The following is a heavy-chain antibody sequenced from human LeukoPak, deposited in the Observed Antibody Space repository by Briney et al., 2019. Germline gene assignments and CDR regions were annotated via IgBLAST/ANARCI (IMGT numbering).Heavy chain of an antibody. D-gene: IGHD4-23*01. V-gene: IGHV4-39*01. Sequence: PSETPSLTCTVSGGSISSSSYYWGWIRQPPGKGLEWIGSIYYSGSTYYNPSLKSRVTISLDTSKNQFSLKLSSVTAADTAVYSCARQSLTPSANFDYWGQGTLVTVSS. J-gene: IGHJ4*02. CDR3: ARQSLTPSANFDY. CDR2: IYYSGST. CDR1: GGSISSSSYY.